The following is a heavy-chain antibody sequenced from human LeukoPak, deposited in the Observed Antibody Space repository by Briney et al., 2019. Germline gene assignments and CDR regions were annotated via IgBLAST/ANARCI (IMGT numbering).Heavy chain of an antibody. D-gene: IGHD4-17*01. CDR3: ATYGDYDLYYYYGMDV. J-gene: IGHJ6*02. V-gene: IGHV3-66*01. CDR1: GFTVSSNY. CDR2: IYNGGST. Sequence: GGSLRLSCAASGFTVSSNYMSWVRQAPGKGLEWVSVIYNGGSTYYADSVKGRFTISRDNSKNTLYLQMHSLRAEDTAVYYCATYGDYDLYYYYGMDVWGQGTTVTVSS.